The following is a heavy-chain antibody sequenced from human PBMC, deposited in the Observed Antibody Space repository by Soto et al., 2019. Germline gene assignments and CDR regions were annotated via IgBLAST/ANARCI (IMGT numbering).Heavy chain of an antibody. Sequence: QVQLQESGPGLVNPSQTLSLTCTVSGGSISSGDFHWSWIRQPPGKGLEWIGYIYDSGSTYYNPSLPSRVTISIDTSKNQFSLKLSSVTAADTAVYYCARGWGVVVAAPPDYWGQGTLVTVSS. CDR3: ARGWGVVVAAPPDY. J-gene: IGHJ4*02. CDR2: IYDSGST. D-gene: IGHD2-15*01. CDR1: GGSISSGDFH. V-gene: IGHV4-30-4*01.